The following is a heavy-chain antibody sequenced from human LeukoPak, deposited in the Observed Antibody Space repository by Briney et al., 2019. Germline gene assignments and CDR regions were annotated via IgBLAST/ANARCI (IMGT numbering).Heavy chain of an antibody. J-gene: IGHJ4*02. D-gene: IGHD6-13*01. CDR3: TRVRSSSWYDY. CDR1: GFTFSTSW. CDR2: ISGDGTST. V-gene: IGHV3-74*01. Sequence: PGGSLRLSCATSGFTFSTSWMHWVRQAPGKGLVWVSRISGDGTSTTYAYSVKVRFSISIYNDESTIFLQLHIMRVNTTAVAKFTRVRSSSWYDYSGQGALVTVSS.